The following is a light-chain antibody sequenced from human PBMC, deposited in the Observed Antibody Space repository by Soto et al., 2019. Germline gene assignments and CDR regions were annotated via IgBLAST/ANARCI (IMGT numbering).Light chain of an antibody. CDR3: QQYKVFGT. J-gene: IGKJ2*01. Sequence: DIQMTQSPSTLSASVGDRVTITCRASQSISSWLAWYQQKPGKAPKLLIYKASSLESGVPSRFSGSGSETEFTLTISSLQPDDFATHYCQQYKVFGTFGQGTKLEIK. CDR1: QSISSW. V-gene: IGKV1-5*03. CDR2: KAS.